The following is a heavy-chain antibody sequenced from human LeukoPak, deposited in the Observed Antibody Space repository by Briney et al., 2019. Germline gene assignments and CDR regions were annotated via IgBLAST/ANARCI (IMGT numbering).Heavy chain of an antibody. Sequence: SETLSLTCTVSGXFINGYYWSWIRQSPGKGLESIGYIDYSGSTNYNPYLKSRVTISIDMSKNQLSLKLRSVTAADTAVYYCATGRYYDNVWGSYRPSFDFWGQGTLATVSS. CDR1: GXFINGYY. CDR3: ATGRYYDNVWGSYRPSFDF. J-gene: IGHJ4*02. V-gene: IGHV4-59*08. CDR2: IDYSGST. D-gene: IGHD3-16*02.